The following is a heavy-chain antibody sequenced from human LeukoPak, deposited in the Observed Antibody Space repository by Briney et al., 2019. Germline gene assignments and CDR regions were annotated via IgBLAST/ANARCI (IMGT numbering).Heavy chain of an antibody. D-gene: IGHD2-2*02. J-gene: IGHJ4*02. Sequence: GGSLRLSCAASEFIFSDYAMGWVRQSPGKGLEWVSSISGSDTSTYYTDSVKGRFTISRDNSKNTLELQMDSLRAEDTAVYYCTKARSASSSSCYNYWGQGILVTVSS. CDR3: TKARSASSSSCYNY. CDR1: EFIFSDYA. CDR2: ISGSDTST. V-gene: IGHV3-23*01.